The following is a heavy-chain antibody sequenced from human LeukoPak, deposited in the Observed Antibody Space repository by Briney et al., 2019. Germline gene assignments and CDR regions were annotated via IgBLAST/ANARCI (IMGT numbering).Heavy chain of an antibody. V-gene: IGHV1-8*01. CDR1: GYTFTSYD. CDR2: MNPNSGNT. CDR3: ARGRFYDFWSGYSEDYYYYGMDV. D-gene: IGHD3-3*01. J-gene: IGHJ6*02. Sequence: ASVKVSCKASGYTFTSYDINWVRQATGQGLEWMGWMNPNSGNTGYAQKFQGRVTMTRNTSISTAYMELSSLRSEDTAVYYCARGRFYDFWSGYSEDYYYYGMDVWGQGTTVTVSS.